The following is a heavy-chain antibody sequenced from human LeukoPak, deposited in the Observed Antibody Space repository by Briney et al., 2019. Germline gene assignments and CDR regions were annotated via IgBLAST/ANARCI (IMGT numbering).Heavy chain of an antibody. CDR2: ISAYNGNT. CDR1: GYTFTSYG. V-gene: IGHV1-18*01. J-gene: IGHJ4*02. CDR3: ARDSSYYYDSSGYYGY. D-gene: IGHD3-22*01. Sequence: ASVKVSCKASGYTFTSYGISWVRQAPGQGLEWMGWISAYNGNTNYAQKLQGRVTMTTDISTSTAYMELRSLRSDDTAVYYCARDSSYYYDSSGYYGYWGQGTLVTVSS.